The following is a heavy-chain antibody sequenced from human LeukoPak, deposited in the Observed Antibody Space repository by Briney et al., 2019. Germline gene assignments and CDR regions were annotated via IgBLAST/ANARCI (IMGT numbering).Heavy chain of an antibody. D-gene: IGHD3-3*01. CDR3: AKERLRFLEWLPTNWFDP. Sequence: GGSLRLSCAASGFTFSSYAMSWVSQAPGKGLEWVSAISGSGGSTYYADSVKGRFTISRDNSKNTLYLQMNSLRAEDTAVYYCAKERLRFLEWLPTNWFDPWGQGTLVTVSS. CDR1: GFTFSSYA. V-gene: IGHV3-23*01. J-gene: IGHJ5*02. CDR2: ISGSGGST.